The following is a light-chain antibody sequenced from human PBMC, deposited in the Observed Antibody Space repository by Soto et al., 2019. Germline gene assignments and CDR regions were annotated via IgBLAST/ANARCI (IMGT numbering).Light chain of an antibody. CDR1: QSISTW. Sequence: DSQMTQSPSTLSASVGDRVTITCRASQSISTWLAWYQQKPGKAPKLRIYDASSLESGVPSRFSGSGSGTEFTLTISSLQSDDFATYYCQQYNSYPLTFGGGTKVDIK. CDR3: QQYNSYPLT. J-gene: IGKJ4*01. CDR2: DAS. V-gene: IGKV1-5*01.